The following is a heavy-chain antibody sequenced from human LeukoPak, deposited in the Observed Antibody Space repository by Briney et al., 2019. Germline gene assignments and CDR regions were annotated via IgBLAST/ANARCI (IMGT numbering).Heavy chain of an antibody. D-gene: IGHD1-26*01. Sequence: GGSLRLSCAASGFTFSSYEMNWVRQAPGKGLEWVSYISSSGSTIYYADSVKGRFTISRDNAKNSLYLQMSSLRAEDTAVYYCARTRWELLFFDYWGQGTLVTVSS. J-gene: IGHJ4*02. CDR1: GFTFSSYE. CDR2: ISSSGSTI. V-gene: IGHV3-48*03. CDR3: ARTRWELLFFDY.